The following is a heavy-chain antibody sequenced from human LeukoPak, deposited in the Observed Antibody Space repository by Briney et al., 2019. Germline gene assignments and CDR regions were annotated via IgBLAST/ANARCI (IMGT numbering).Heavy chain of an antibody. Sequence: ASVKVSCKASGYTFISYYMHWVRQAPGQGLEWMGIINPSGGSTSYAQKFQGRVTMTRDTSTSTVYMELSSLTSEDTAVYYCARDLGDSSGYSVFDFWGQGTLVTVSS. CDR1: GYTFISYY. J-gene: IGHJ4*02. V-gene: IGHV1-46*01. D-gene: IGHD3-22*01. CDR2: INPSGGST. CDR3: ARDLGDSSGYSVFDF.